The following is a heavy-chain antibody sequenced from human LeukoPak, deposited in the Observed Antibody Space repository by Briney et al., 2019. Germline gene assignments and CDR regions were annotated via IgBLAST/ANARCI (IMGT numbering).Heavy chain of an antibody. D-gene: IGHD3-10*01. Sequence: ASVKVSCKASGYTFTSYGISWVRQAPGQGLEWMGWISAYNGNTNYAQKLQGRVTMTTDTSTSTAYMELRSLRSDDTAVYYCARDVDGSGSYYFDYWGQGTLVTVSS. J-gene: IGHJ4*02. V-gene: IGHV1-18*01. CDR2: ISAYNGNT. CDR3: ARDVDGSGSYYFDY. CDR1: GYTFTSYG.